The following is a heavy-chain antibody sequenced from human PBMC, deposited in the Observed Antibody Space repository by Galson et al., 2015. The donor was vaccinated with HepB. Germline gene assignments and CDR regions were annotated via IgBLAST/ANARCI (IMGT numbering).Heavy chain of an antibody. CDR2: ISSSSGTYT. V-gene: IGHV3-11*06. CDR3: ARVADSHYGDHTHFDS. CDR1: GFTFRDYY. D-gene: IGHD4-17*01. J-gene: IGHJ4*02. Sequence: SLRLSCAASGFTFRDYYMSWIRQTPGKGLEWLSYISSSSGTYTNYADSVKGRLTIPRDNAENSLYLQMRSLRAEDTAVYYCARVADSHYGDHTHFDSWGQGTLVTVPS.